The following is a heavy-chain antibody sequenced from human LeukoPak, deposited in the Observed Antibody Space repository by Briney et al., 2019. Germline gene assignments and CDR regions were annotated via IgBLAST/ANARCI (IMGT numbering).Heavy chain of an antibody. CDR2: INHSGST. J-gene: IGHJ5*02. Sequence: PSETLSLTCAVYGGSFSGYYWSWIRQPPGKGLEWIGEINHSGSTNYNPSLKSRVTISVDTSKNHFSLKVNSVTAADTAVYYCARGRLAGFRFWLDPWGQGTLVTVSS. CDR3: ARGRLAGFRFWLDP. D-gene: IGHD3-3*01. CDR1: GGSFSGYY. V-gene: IGHV4-34*01.